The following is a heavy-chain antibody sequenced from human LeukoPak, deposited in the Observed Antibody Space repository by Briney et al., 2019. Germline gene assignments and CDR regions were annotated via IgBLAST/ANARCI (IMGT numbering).Heavy chain of an antibody. CDR2: IWYDGSNK. J-gene: IGHJ4*02. CDR1: GFTFSSYG. D-gene: IGHD3-10*01. Sequence: GGSLRLSCAASGFTFSSYGMHWVRQAPGKGLEWVAVIWYDGSNKYYADSVKGRFTISRDNSKNTLYLQMNSLRAEDTAVYYCARDSPMARGVIDYWGQGTLVTVSS. CDR3: ARDSPMARGVIDY. V-gene: IGHV3-33*01.